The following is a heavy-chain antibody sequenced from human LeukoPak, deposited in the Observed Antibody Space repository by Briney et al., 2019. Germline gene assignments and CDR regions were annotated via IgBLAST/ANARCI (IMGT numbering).Heavy chain of an antibody. V-gene: IGHV3-7*01. Sequence: GGSLRLSCAASGFTFSNYWMSWVRQAPGKGLEWVANIKQDGSEKNYVDSVKGRFTISRDNAKNSLDLQMHSLRAEDTAVYYCARAGGYASSWGYWGQGALVTDSS. D-gene: IGHD5-12*01. CDR2: IKQDGSEK. CDR1: GFTFSNYW. CDR3: ARAGGYASSWGY. J-gene: IGHJ4*02.